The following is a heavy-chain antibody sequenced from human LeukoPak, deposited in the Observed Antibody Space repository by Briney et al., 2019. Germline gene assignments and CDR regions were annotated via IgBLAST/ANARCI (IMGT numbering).Heavy chain of an antibody. J-gene: IGHJ4*02. V-gene: IGHV3-21*01. CDR1: GFTLSSYT. CDR2: ITSTSTYI. Sequence: GGSLRLSCAASGFTLSSYTLKWVRQAPGKGLEWVASITSTSTYIYYADSVQGRFAVSRDNAKNSLYLQMNSLRAEDTAVFYCVRRGPNNSGLDYWGQGTLVTVSS. D-gene: IGHD5-12*01. CDR3: VRRGPNNSGLDY.